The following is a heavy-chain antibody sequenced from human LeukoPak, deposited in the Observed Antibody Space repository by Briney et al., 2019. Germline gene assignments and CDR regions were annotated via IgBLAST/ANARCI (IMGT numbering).Heavy chain of an antibody. CDR2: ISSSSNYI. CDR3: ARTVGSSWQNPINDAFDI. V-gene: IGHV3-21*01. J-gene: IGHJ3*02. D-gene: IGHD6-13*01. Sequence: GGSLRLPCTASVFTLSSYRMNWVRQAPGKGREWLSSISSSSNYIYYADSEKGRLNISRDNPKHSLYLQMNSLRAQDTAVYYCARTVGSSWQNPINDAFDIWGQGTMVTVSS. CDR1: VFTLSSYR.